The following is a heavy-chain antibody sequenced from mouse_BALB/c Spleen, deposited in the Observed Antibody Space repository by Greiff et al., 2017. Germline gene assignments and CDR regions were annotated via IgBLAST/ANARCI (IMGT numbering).Heavy chain of an antibody. V-gene: IGHV14-4*02. D-gene: IGHD2-4*01. CDR1: GFNIKDYY. CDR3: MITKGYYFDY. Sequence: VQLQQSGAELVRPGASVKLSCTASGFNIKDYYMHWVKQRPEQGLEWIGWIDPENGDTEYAPKFQGKATMTADTSSNTAYLQLSSLTSEDTAVYYCMITKGYYFDYWGQGTTLTVSS. CDR2: IDPENGDT. J-gene: IGHJ2*01.